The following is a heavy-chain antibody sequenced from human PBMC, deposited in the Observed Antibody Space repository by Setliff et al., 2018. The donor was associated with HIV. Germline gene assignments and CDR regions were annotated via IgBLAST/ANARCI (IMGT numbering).Heavy chain of an antibody. Sequence: PSETLSLTCTVSGGSISSGSYYWGWIRQPPGKGLEWIGSIYYSGSTYYNPSLKSRVTISVDTSKNQFSLKLSSVTAADTAVYYCARHLYGGYTGGFDYWGQGTLVTVSS. CDR3: ARHLYGGYTGGFDY. D-gene: IGHD5-12*01. CDR2: IYYSGST. J-gene: IGHJ4*02. CDR1: GGSISSGSYY. V-gene: IGHV4-39*01.